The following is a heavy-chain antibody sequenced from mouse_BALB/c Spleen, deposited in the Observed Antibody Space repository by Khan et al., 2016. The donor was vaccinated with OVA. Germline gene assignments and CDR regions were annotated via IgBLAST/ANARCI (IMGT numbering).Heavy chain of an antibody. Sequence: EGQLQESGPGLVKPSQSLSLTCTVTGYSITSDYAWNWIRQFPGNKLEWMGYISYSGSTSYNPSLKSRISITRDTSKNQFFLQLNSVTTEDTATYYCARSPPVGDLWFAYWGQGTLVTVSA. D-gene: IGHD3-3*01. V-gene: IGHV3-2*02. J-gene: IGHJ3*01. CDR3: ARSPPVGDLWFAY. CDR1: GYSITSDYA. CDR2: ISYSGST.